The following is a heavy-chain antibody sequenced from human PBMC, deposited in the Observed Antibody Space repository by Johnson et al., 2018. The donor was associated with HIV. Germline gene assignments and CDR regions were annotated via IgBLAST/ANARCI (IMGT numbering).Heavy chain of an antibody. D-gene: IGHD4-17*01. CDR3: ARDGDSDAFDI. CDR1: GFTFNNFA. CDR2: ISYDGSNK. Sequence: QLVESGGGVVQPGKSLRLSCAASGFTFNNFAMHWVRQAPGKGLEWVAVISYDGSNKYYADSVKGRFTISRDNSENTLYLQMKSLRTEDTAVYYCARDGDSDAFDIWGQGTVVTVSS. J-gene: IGHJ3*02. V-gene: IGHV3-30-3*01.